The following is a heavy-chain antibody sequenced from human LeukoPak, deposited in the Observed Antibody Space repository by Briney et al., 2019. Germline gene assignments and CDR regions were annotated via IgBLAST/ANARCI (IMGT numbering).Heavy chain of an antibody. CDR2: ISAYNGNT. CDR3: ARVQYSSSWYNWFDP. CDR1: GYTFTSYG. Sequence: GSVKVSCKASGYTFTSYGISWVRQAPGQGLEWMGWISAYNGNTNYAQKLQGRVTMTTDTSTSTAYMELRSLRSDDTAVYYCARVQYSSSWYNWFDPWGQGTLVTVSS. V-gene: IGHV1-18*01. J-gene: IGHJ5*02. D-gene: IGHD6-13*01.